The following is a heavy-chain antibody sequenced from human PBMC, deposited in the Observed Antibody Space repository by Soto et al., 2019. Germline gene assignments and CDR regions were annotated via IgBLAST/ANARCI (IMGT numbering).Heavy chain of an antibody. CDR3: GNTFGGVIVNKMTDAVDI. Sequence: GVSLRLSCAASGFTFSSYAMSWVRQAPGKGLEWVSAISGSGGSTYYADSVKGRFTISRDNSKNTLYLQMNSLRAEDTAVYYCGNTFGGVIVNKMTDAVDIWGQGTRVTVS. D-gene: IGHD3-16*02. CDR2: ISGSGGST. CDR1: GFTFSSYA. J-gene: IGHJ3*02. V-gene: IGHV3-23*01.